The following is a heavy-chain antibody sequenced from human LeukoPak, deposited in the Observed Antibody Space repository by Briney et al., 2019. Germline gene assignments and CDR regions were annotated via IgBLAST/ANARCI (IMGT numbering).Heavy chain of an antibody. J-gene: IGHJ4*02. V-gene: IGHV1-18*01. D-gene: IGHD3-10*01. CDR1: GYTFTSYG. Sequence: ASVTVSCKASGYTFTSYGISWVRQAPGQGLEWMGWISAYNGNTNYAQKLQGRVTVTTDTSTSTAYMELRSLRSDDTAVYYCARELTYYGSGSYYLDYWGQGTLVTVSS. CDR3: ARELTYYGSGSYYLDY. CDR2: ISAYNGNT.